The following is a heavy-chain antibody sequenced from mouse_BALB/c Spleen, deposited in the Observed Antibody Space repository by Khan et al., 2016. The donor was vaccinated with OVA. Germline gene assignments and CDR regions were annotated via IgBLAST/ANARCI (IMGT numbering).Heavy chain of an antibody. CDR2: ILPGSGST. J-gene: IGHJ1*01. CDR1: GYTFSSYW. Sequence: QVQLKQSGAELMKPGASVKISCKATGYTFSSYWIEWVKQRPGHGLEWIGEILPGSGSTNYNEKFKGKATFTADKSSNTAYMQLSSLTSEDSAVYYWARNYGISYDWYFDGWGAGTTVTVSS. V-gene: IGHV1-9*01. D-gene: IGHD1-1*01. CDR3: ARNYGISYDWYFDG.